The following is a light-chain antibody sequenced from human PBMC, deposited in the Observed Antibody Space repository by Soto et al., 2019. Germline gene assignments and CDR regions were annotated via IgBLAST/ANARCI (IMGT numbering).Light chain of an antibody. Sequence: QSALTQPASVSGSPGQSITISCTGTSSDVGGYNYVSWYQQHPGKAPKLMIYDVSNRPSGVSNRFSGSKSGNTASLTISGLQAEDEADNYCRSYTSSSTNVVFGGGTKLTVL. V-gene: IGLV2-14*01. CDR2: DVS. CDR3: RSYTSSSTNVV. CDR1: SSDVGGYNY. J-gene: IGLJ2*01.